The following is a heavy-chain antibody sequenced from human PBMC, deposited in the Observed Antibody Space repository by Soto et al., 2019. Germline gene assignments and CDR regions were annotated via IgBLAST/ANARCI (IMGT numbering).Heavy chain of an antibody. V-gene: IGHV4-59*01. D-gene: IGHD3-22*01. CDR3: ARDNPSSGYYYARGYLAY. CDR2: IYYSGST. Sequence: RRILQKTEKGLECIGYIYYSGSTNYNPSLKSRVTISVDTSKNQFSLKLSSVTAADTAVYYCARDNPSSGYYYARGYLAYWVQGTLVPVTS. J-gene: IGHJ4*02.